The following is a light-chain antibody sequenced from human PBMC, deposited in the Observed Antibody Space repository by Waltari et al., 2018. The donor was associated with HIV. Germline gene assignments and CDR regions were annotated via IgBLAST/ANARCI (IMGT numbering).Light chain of an antibody. Sequence: QSALTQPASVSGSPGQSITISCTGTSSDFGAYNYVSWYQQHPGKAPKLMIYEVTNRPSGFSDRFSGSKSGNTASLTISGLQAEDEADYYCSSYTSSSTLGVFGGGTKLTVL. CDR2: EVT. J-gene: IGLJ2*01. V-gene: IGLV2-14*01. CDR3: SSYTSSSTLGV. CDR1: SSDFGAYNY.